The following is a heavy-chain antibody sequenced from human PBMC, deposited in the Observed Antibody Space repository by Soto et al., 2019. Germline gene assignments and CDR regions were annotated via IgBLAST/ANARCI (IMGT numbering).Heavy chain of an antibody. V-gene: IGHV1-3*01. Sequence: ASVKVSCKASGYTFTSYAMHWVRQAPGQRLEWMGWINAGNGNTKYSQKFQGRVTITRDTSASTAYMELSSLRSEDTAVYYCARGRYCSSTSCSFYNWFVPWGQGTLGTVSS. CDR3: ARGRYCSSTSCSFYNWFVP. J-gene: IGHJ5*02. CDR2: INAGNGNT. CDR1: GYTFTSYA. D-gene: IGHD2-2*01.